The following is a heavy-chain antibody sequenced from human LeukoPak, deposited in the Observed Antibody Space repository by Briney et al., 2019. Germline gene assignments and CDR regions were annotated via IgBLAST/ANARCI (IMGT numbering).Heavy chain of an antibody. CDR1: GYTFTGHY. V-gene: IGHV1-2*02. D-gene: IGHD3-3*02. Sequence: GASVKVSCKASGYTFTGHYMHWVRQAPGQGLEWMGWINPNSGGTNYAQKFQGRVTMTRDTSISTAYMELSRLRSDDTAVYYCARLPLYIFGVVRGFDPWGQGTLVTVSS. J-gene: IGHJ5*02. CDR2: INPNSGGT. CDR3: ARLPLYIFGVVRGFDP.